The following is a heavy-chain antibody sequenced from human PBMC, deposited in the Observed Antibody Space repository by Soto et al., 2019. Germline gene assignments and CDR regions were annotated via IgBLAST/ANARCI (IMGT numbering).Heavy chain of an antibody. Sequence: VQLVQSGAEVKKPGASVKVSCKASGSTFTSYYMHWVRQAPGQGLEWMGIINPSGGSTSYAQKFQGRVTMTRDTSTSTVYMELSSLRSEDTAVYYCARDLGSGSYYAPGDYWGQGTLVTVSS. CDR3: ARDLGSGSYYAPGDY. D-gene: IGHD3-10*01. CDR1: GSTFTSYY. CDR2: INPSGGST. V-gene: IGHV1-46*01. J-gene: IGHJ4*02.